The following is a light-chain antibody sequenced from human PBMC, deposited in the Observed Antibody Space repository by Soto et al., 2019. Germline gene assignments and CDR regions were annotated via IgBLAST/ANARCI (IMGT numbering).Light chain of an antibody. CDR2: DTN. V-gene: IGLV2-14*01. CDR3: VSYTARSSYV. J-gene: IGLJ1*01. CDR1: SSDIGGYIF. Sequence: QSVLTQPASVSGSPGQSITVSCSGTSSDIGGYIFVSWYQQHPGKAPKLMIYDTNNRPSGVSKRFSGSKSGNTASLTISGLQAEDEADYYCVSYTARSSYVFGTGTKVTVL.